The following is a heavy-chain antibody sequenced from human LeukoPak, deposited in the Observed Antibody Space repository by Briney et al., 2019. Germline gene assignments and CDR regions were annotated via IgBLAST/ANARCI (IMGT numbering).Heavy chain of an antibody. D-gene: IGHD3-10*01. J-gene: IGHJ4*02. CDR2: IESKTDGGTT. CDR1: GGSFSGYY. V-gene: IGHV3-15*04. CDR3: TTYGSGRKFDY. Sequence: ETLSLTCAVYGGSFSGYYWSWVRQTPGKGLEWVGRIESKTDGGTTDYGAPVKGRLTISRDDSTNTLYLQMNSLKSEDTAVYYCTTYGSGRKFDYWGQGILVTVSS.